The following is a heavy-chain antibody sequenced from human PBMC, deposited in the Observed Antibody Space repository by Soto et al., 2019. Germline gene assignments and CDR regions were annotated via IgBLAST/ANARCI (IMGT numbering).Heavy chain of an antibody. CDR3: ARDTGERDYGDYYSYGMDV. CDR2: ISAYNGNT. V-gene: IGHV1-18*01. D-gene: IGHD4-17*01. Sequence: QVQLVQSGAEVKKPGASVKVSCKASGYTFTSYGISWVRQAPGQGLEWMGWISAYNGNTNYAQKLQGRVTMTTDTSTSTAYMEMRSLRSDDTAVYYCARDTGERDYGDYYSYGMDVWGQGTTVTVSS. CDR1: GYTFTSYG. J-gene: IGHJ6*02.